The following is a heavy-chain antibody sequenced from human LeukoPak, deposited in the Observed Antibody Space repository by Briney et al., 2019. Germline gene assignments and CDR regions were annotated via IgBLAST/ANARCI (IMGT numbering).Heavy chain of an antibody. D-gene: IGHD3-10*01. J-gene: IGHJ4*02. CDR2: ILATRGNT. CDR1: GFTFTDYA. CDR3: AKVPGVSGDY. Sequence: GGSLRLSCAASGFTFTDYAMTWVRQAPGRGLEWVSAILATRGNTYYTDSVKGRFTVSRDNSRNTLYLQMNSLRAEDTAVYYCAKVPGVSGDYWGQGTLVTVSS. V-gene: IGHV3-23*01.